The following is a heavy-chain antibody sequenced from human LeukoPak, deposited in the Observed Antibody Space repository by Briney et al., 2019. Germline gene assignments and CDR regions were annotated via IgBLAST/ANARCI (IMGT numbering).Heavy chain of an antibody. D-gene: IGHD2-2*01. V-gene: IGHV1-69*06. CDR3: AIGGSTSPVRLGGLSCFDH. J-gene: IGHJ4*02. CDR1: GGTFSSYA. Sequence: ASVKVSCTPSGGTFSSYAISWVRQAPGQGLEWMGRIIPIFGTANYAQKFQGRLTITADNSTSTAYMELSSLRSQDTAVYYCAIGGSTSPVRLGGLSCFDHWGQGMLVTVSS. CDR2: IIPIFGTA.